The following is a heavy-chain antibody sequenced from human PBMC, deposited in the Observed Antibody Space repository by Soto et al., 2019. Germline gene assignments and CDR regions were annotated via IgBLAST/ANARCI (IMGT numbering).Heavy chain of an antibody. CDR3: ARDQGGYTGGMDV. Sequence: SETLSLTCTVSGGSISSYYWSWIRQPPGKGLEWIGYIYYSGSTNYNPCLKSRVTISVDTSKNQFSLKLSSVTAADTAVYYCARDQGGYTGGMDVWGQGTKVT. CDR1: GGSISSYY. D-gene: IGHD1-26*01. V-gene: IGHV4-59*01. CDR2: IYYSGST. J-gene: IGHJ6*02.